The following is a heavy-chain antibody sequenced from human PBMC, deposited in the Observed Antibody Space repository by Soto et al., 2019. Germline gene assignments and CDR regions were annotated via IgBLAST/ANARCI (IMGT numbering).Heavy chain of an antibody. CDR3: ARHYYDSSAGWFDP. J-gene: IGHJ5*02. V-gene: IGHV1-18*04. D-gene: IGHD3-22*01. CDR1: GYTFTSYG. CDR2: ISAYNGNT. Sequence: ASVKVSCKASGYTFTSYGISWVRQAPGQGLEWMGWISAYNGNTNYAQKLQGRVTMTTDTSTSTAYMELRSLRSDDTAVYYCARHYYDSSAGWFDPWGQGTLVTVSS.